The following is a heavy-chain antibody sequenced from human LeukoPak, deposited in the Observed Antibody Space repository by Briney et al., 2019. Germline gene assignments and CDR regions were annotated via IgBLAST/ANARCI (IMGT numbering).Heavy chain of an antibody. CDR2: IIPIFGTA. D-gene: IGHD1-26*01. CDR1: GGTFSSYA. J-gene: IGHJ4*02. Sequence: SVEVSCKASGGTFSSYAISWVRQAPGQGLEWMGGIIPIFGTANYAQKFQGRVTITADKSTSTAYMELSSLRSEDTAVYYCASNRGEPTFDYWGQGTLVTVSS. CDR3: ASNRGEPTFDY. V-gene: IGHV1-69*06.